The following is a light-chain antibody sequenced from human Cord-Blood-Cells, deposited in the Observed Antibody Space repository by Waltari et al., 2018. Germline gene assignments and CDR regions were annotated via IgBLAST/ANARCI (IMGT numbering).Light chain of an antibody. CDR1: QSVSSY. CDR2: DAS. V-gene: IGKV3-11*01. CDR3: QQSSNSPRLN. Sequence: EIVFTQTPATLSLSPGERATLSCRASQSVSSYLASYQQKPAQAPRLLIYDASNRTSGIPARFSGSGYETDFTLSISCVEPEDFAVDYCQQSSNSPRLNLGGGTKVEIK. J-gene: IGKJ4*01.